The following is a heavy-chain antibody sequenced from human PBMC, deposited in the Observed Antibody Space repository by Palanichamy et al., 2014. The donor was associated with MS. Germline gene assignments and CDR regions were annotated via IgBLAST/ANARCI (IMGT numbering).Heavy chain of an antibody. D-gene: IGHD6-6*01. J-gene: IGHJ4*02. CDR3: ARLRDSSSDFDC. Sequence: QLQLQESGPRTGEAFGDPVPHLHCLWCLHQHYFYYWGWIRQPPGKGLEWLANVYYSGATYSNPSLKSRVTMSLDTSKNQFSLKLTSVTAADTAVYYCARLRDSSSDFDCWGQGTLVTVSS. CDR2: VYYSGAT. CDR1: CLHQHYFYY. V-gene: IGHV4-39*01.